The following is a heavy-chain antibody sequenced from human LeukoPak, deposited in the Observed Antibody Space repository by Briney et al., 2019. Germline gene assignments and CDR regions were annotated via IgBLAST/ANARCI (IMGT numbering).Heavy chain of an antibody. V-gene: IGHV1-2*02. CDR2: VNPNSGGT. D-gene: IGHD6-19*01. CDR1: GYTFTSYG. Sequence: ASVKVSCKASGYTFTSYGISWVRQAPGQGLEWMGWVNPNSGGTNYAQKFQARVTLTRDTSIGTAYMGLSRLRSDDTAVYYCASTEHSSAWGRDYYGMDVWGQGTTVTVSS. CDR3: ASTEHSSAWGRDYYGMDV. J-gene: IGHJ6*02.